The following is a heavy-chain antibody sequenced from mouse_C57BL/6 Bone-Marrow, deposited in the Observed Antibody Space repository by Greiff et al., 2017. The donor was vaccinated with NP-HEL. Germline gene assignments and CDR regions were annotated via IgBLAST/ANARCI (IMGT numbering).Heavy chain of an antibody. CDR2: ISNLAYSI. V-gene: IGHV5-15*01. CDR3: ARTCYGSRNYAMDY. J-gene: IGHJ4*01. D-gene: IGHD1-1*01. Sequence: EVMLVESGGGLVQPGGSLKLSCAASGFTFSDYGMAWVRQAPRKGPEWVAFISNLAYSIYYADTVTGRFTISRENAKNTLYLEMSSLRSEDTAMYYCARTCYGSRNYAMDYWGQGTSVTVSS. CDR1: GFTFSDYG.